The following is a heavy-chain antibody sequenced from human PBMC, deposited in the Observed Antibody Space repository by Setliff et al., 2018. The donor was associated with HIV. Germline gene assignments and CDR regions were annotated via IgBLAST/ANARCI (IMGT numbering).Heavy chain of an antibody. V-gene: IGHV4-34*01. CDR2: ISNSGKT. D-gene: IGHD3-3*01. CDR3: ARVPRITTLRNAFDI. CDR1: GGSFSGYY. Sequence: SETLSLTCAVYGGSFSGYYWSWIRQPPGKGLAWIGYISNSGKTYYNPSLNSRVTLSADTSKNQLSLKLSSVTAADTAIYYCARVPRITTLRNAFDIWGQGTMVTVSS. J-gene: IGHJ3*02.